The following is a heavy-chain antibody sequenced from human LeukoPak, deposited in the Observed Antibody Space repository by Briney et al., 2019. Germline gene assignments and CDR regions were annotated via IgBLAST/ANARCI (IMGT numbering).Heavy chain of an antibody. CDR1: GYTFTSYD. D-gene: IGHD3-16*01. CDR3: ARERRAWGEDF. V-gene: IGHV1-8*02. J-gene: IGHJ4*02. CDR2: MNPKSGNT. Sequence: ASVKVSCKASGYTFTSYDINWVRQVTGQGLEWMGWMNPKSGNTGYAQRFQGRVTVTTDTSTSTVYMQLSSLASEDTAVYYCARERRAWGEDFWGQGTLVTVSS.